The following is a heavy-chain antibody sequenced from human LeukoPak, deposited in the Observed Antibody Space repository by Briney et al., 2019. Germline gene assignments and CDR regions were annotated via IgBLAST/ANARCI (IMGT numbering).Heavy chain of an antibody. CDR2: IKQDGSEK. J-gene: IGHJ4*02. CDR1: GFTFSSYS. D-gene: IGHD3-16*01. Sequence: GGSLRPSCAASGFTFSSYSMNWVRQAPGKGLEWVANIKQDGSEKYYVDSVKGRFTISRDNAKNSLYLQMNSLRAEDTAVYYCTRDTLFGGYWGQGTLVTVSS. V-gene: IGHV3-7*03. CDR3: TRDTLFGGY.